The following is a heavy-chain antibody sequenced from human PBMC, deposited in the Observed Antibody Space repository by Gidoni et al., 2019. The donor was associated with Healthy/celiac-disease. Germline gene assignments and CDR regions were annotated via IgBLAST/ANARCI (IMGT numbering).Heavy chain of an antibody. CDR3: ARVAAAGLGGWFDP. J-gene: IGHJ5*02. D-gene: IGHD6-13*01. V-gene: IGHV3-48*02. Sequence: EVQLVESGGGLVQPGGSLRLSCAASGFTFSSYSMNWVRQAPGKGLEWVSYISSSSSTIYYADSVKGRFTISRDNAKNSLYLQMNSLRDEDTAVYYCARVAAAGLGGWFDPWGQGTLVTVSS. CDR1: GFTFSSYS. CDR2: ISSSSSTI.